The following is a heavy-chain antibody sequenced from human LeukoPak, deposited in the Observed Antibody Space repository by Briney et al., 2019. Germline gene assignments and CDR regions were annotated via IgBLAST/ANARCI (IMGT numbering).Heavy chain of an antibody. J-gene: IGHJ3*02. Sequence: ASVKVSCKASEYTFTGYQIHWVRQAPGQGLEWMGWINPNSGDTNHAQNFQGRVTMTRDTSISTAYMELKRLRSDDTAVYYCAREHRRYCSSTSCYHDSFDIWGQGTMVTVSS. CDR1: EYTFTGYQ. V-gene: IGHV1-2*02. CDR2: INPNSGDT. D-gene: IGHD2-2*01. CDR3: AREHRRYCSSTSCYHDSFDI.